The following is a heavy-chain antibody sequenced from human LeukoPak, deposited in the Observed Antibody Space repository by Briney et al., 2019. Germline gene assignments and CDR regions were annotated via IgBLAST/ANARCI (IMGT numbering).Heavy chain of an antibody. CDR3: ITPLPYSAQ. CDR2: IKPKTDGKTT. D-gene: IGHD2-21*01. V-gene: IGHV3-15*07. J-gene: IGHJ4*02. Sequence: GGSLRLSCAASGFTFSNAYMNWVRQAPGKGLEWVGRIKPKTDGKTTEYAAPVKDRFSISRDDSKSMMYLQMNSLKTEDTAVYYCITPLPYSAQGGQGTLVTVSS. CDR1: GFTFSNAY.